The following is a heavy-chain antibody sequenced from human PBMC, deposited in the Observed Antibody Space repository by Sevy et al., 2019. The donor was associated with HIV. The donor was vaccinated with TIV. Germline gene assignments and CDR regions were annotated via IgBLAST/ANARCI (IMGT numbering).Heavy chain of an antibody. Sequence: SGPTLVNPTQTLTLTCSFSGFSFSTSGVGVGWIRQPPGKALEWLALIYWDGDKRYSPSLKSRLTITKDTSRNQVVLTMTNMDPVDTATYYCAHQLTVPSYYYDSSETHSFDPWGQGTLVTVSS. CDR3: AHQLTVPSYYYDSSETHSFDP. D-gene: IGHD3-22*01. CDR1: GFSFSTSGVG. V-gene: IGHV2-5*02. CDR2: IYWDGDK. J-gene: IGHJ5*02.